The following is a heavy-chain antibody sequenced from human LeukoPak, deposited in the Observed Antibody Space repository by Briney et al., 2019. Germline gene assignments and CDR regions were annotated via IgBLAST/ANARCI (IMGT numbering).Heavy chain of an antibody. CDR2: IYYSGST. V-gene: IGHV4-39*07. CDR3: ARDGRLVRGPFDY. CDR1: GGSISSSSYY. J-gene: IGHJ4*02. D-gene: IGHD6-19*01. Sequence: SETLSLTCTVSGGSISSSSYYWGWIRQPPGKGLEWIGSIYYSGSTYYNPSLKSRVTISVDTSKNQVSLKLSSVTAADTAVYYCARDGRLVRGPFDYWGQGTLVTVSS.